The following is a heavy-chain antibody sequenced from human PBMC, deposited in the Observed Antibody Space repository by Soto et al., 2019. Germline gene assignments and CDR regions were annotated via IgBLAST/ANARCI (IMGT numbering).Heavy chain of an antibody. V-gene: IGHV3-73*01. Sequence: GGSLRLSCAASGFTFSGSAMHWVRQASGKGLEWVGRIRSKANSYATAYAASVKGRFTISRDDSKNTAYLQMNSLKTEDTAVYYCTRRFGNYDISPQEGRYYYGMDVWGQGTTVTVSS. CDR2: IRSKANSYAT. CDR3: TRRFGNYDISPQEGRYYYGMDV. CDR1: GFTFSGSA. D-gene: IGHD3-9*01. J-gene: IGHJ6*02.